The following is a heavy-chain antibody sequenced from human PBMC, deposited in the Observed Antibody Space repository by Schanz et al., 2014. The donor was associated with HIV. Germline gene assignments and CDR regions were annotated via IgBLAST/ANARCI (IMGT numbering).Heavy chain of an antibody. V-gene: IGHV3-23*01. CDR3: AIRTPMISFGAFDI. CDR2: LSGSGDRT. J-gene: IGHJ3*02. D-gene: IGHD3-16*01. Sequence: EVQLLESGGGLVQPGGSLRISCVASGFSFLRYEMSWVRQAPGKGLEWLSTLSGSGDRTYYADSVKGRVTISRDNSKKMLFLQMNRLRAEDTAVYYCAIRTPMISFGAFDIWGRGTMVTVSS. CDR1: GFSFLRYE.